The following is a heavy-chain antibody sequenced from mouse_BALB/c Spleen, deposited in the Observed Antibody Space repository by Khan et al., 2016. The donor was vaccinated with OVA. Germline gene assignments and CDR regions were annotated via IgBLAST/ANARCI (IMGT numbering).Heavy chain of an antibody. CDR2: IDPFNGCT. V-gene: IGHV1S135*01. Sequence: VQLQQSGPELMKPGASVKISCKASGYSFTSYYMHWVKQSHGKTLEWIGYIDPFNGCTSYNQKFKGKATLTVDKSSSTAYMHLSSLTSEDSAVYYCARSDGYFDYWGQGTTLTVSS. CDR1: GYSFTSYY. CDR3: ARSDGYFDY. J-gene: IGHJ2*01.